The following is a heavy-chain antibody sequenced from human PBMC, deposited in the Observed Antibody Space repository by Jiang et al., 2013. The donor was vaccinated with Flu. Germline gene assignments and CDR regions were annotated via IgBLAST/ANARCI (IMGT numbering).Heavy chain of an antibody. CDR2: ISAYNGNT. D-gene: IGHD3-10*01. CDR3: ARDVSPGDLIIDWYFDL. J-gene: IGHJ2*01. V-gene: IGHV1-18*01. CDR1: GYTFTSYG. Sequence: GAEVKKPGASVKVSCKASGYTFTSYGISWVRQAPGQGLEWMGWISAYNGNTNYAQKLQGRVTMTTDTSTSTAYMELRSLRSDDTAVYYCARDVSPGDLIIDWYFDLWGRGTLVTVSS.